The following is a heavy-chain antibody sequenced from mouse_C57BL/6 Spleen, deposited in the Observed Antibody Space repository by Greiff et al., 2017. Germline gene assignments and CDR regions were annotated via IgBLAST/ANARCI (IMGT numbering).Heavy chain of an antibody. D-gene: IGHD4-1*01. J-gene: IGHJ4*01. CDR2: IRNKANGYTT. Sequence: DVMLVESGGGLVQPGGSLSLSCAASGFTFTDYYMSWVRQPPGKALEWLGFIRNKANGYTTEYSASVKGRFTISRDNSQRILYLQMNALRAEDSATYYCARTGTGYAMDYWGQGTSVTVSS. CDR1: GFTFTDYY. V-gene: IGHV7-3*01. CDR3: ARTGTGYAMDY.